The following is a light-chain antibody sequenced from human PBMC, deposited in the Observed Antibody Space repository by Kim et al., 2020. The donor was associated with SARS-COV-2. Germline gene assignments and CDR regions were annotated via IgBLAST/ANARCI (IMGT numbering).Light chain of an antibody. CDR3: QQYRSYSWT. CDR2: KAS. Sequence: ASVGDRVTSTCRASQSSSNWLAWYQQKPGKAPKLLIYKASSLESGVPSRISGSGSGTEFTVTISGLQPDDFATYYCQQYRSYSWTFGQGTKVDIK. J-gene: IGKJ1*01. V-gene: IGKV1-5*03. CDR1: QSSSNW.